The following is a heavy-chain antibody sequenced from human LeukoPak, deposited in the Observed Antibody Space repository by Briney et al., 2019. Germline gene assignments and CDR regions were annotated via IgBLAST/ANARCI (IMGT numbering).Heavy chain of an antibody. V-gene: IGHV3-30-3*01. J-gene: IGHJ4*02. D-gene: IGHD1-26*01. Sequence: GGSLRLSCEASEITFSSYAMHWVRQAPGKGLEWVAVISYDGNNKYYADSVKGRFTISRDNSKNTLYVQMNSLRAEDTAVYYCARDPLVGATKESDYWGQGTLVTVSS. CDR1: EITFSSYA. CDR2: ISYDGNNK. CDR3: ARDPLVGATKESDY.